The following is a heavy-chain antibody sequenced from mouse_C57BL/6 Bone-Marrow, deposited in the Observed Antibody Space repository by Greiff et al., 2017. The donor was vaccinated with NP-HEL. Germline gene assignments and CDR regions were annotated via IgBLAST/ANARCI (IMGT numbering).Heavy chain of an antibody. Sequence: EVKLVDSGAELVRPGASVKLSCTASGFNIKDDYMHWVKQRPEQGLEWIGWIDPENGDTEYASKFQGKATITADTSSNTAYLQLSSLTSEDTAVYYCTTLYYYGSRGDYWGQGTTLTVSS. V-gene: IGHV14-4*01. CDR1: GFNIKDDY. CDR3: TTLYYYGSRGDY. J-gene: IGHJ2*01. CDR2: IDPENGDT. D-gene: IGHD1-1*01.